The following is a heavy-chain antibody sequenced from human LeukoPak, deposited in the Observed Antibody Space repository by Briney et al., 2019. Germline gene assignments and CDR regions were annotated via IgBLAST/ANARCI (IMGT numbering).Heavy chain of an antibody. D-gene: IGHD6-13*01. V-gene: IGHV4-34*01. CDR1: GGSFSGYY. CDR3: ARWRIAAAGMDGVAGYSI. CDR2: INHSGST. J-gene: IGHJ4*02. Sequence: PSETLSLTCAVYGGSFSGYYWSWIRQPPGKGLEWIGEINHSGSTNYNPSLKSRVTISVDTSKNQFSLKLSSVTAADTAVYYCARWRIAAAGMDGVAGYSIWGQGTLVTVSS.